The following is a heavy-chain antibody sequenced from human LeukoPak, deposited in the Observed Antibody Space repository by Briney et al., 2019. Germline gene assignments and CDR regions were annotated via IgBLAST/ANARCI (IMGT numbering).Heavy chain of an antibody. Sequence: GGSLRLSCATSGFTFSNYSMKWVRQAPGKGLEWVSSISSSGYIYYTDSVRGRFTISRDNAKNSLYLQMSSLRAEDTAVYYCARSTNSCFDYWGQGTLVTVSS. CDR2: ISSSGYI. CDR1: GFTFSNYS. D-gene: IGHD2-2*01. V-gene: IGHV3-21*01. CDR3: ARSTNSCFDY. J-gene: IGHJ4*02.